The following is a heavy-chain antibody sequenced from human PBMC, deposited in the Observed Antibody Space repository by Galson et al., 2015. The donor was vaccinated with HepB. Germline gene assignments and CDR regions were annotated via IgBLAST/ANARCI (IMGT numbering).Heavy chain of an antibody. V-gene: IGHV1-3*01. CDR2: INAGNGNT. CDR1: GYTFTSYA. D-gene: IGHD3-22*01. J-gene: IGHJ5*02. Sequence: SVKVSCKASGYTFTSYAMHWVRQAPGQRLEWMGWINAGNGNTKYSQKFQGRVTITRDTSASTAYMELSSLRSEDTAVYYCARDRLRPRQYNWFDPWGQGTLVTVSS. CDR3: ARDRLRPRQYNWFDP.